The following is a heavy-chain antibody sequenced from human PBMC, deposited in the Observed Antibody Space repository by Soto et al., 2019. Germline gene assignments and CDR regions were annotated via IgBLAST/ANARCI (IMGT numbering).Heavy chain of an antibody. CDR1: GFIFSDYY. CDR2: ISSSGTYT. Sequence: PGGSLRLSCAASGFIFSDYYMGWIRQAPGRGLEWVSYISSSGTYTNYADSVKGRFTISRDSTKNSLYLQMNSQRAEDTALYYCAKDYDDLRYYFDSWGRGTLVTVSS. CDR3: AKDYDDLRYYFDS. V-gene: IGHV3-11*05. J-gene: IGHJ4*02. D-gene: IGHD3-16*01.